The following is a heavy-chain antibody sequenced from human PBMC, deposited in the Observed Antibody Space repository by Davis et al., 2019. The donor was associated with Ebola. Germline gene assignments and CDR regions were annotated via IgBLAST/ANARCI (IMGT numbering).Heavy chain of an antibody. CDR2: ISYDGSNK. V-gene: IGHV3-30-3*01. D-gene: IGHD3-16*02. Sequence: GGSLRLSCAASGFTFSSYAMHWVRQAPGKGLEWVAVISYDGSNKYYADSVKGRFTISRDNSKNTLYLQMNSLRAEDMAVYYCARDAFGGVIVISYFDYWGQGTLVTVSS. J-gene: IGHJ4*02. CDR1: GFTFSSYA. CDR3: ARDAFGGVIVISYFDY.